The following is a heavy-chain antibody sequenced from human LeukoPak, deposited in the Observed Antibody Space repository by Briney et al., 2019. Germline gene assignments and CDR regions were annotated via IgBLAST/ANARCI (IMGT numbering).Heavy chain of an antibody. CDR1: GYTFTSYD. CDR2: VNPNSGNT. CDR3: ARGKRYYDSSGYYSRYFDY. V-gene: IGHV1-8*01. J-gene: IGHJ4*02. Sequence: ASVKVSCKASGYTFTSYDINWVRQATGQGLEWMRWVNPNSGNTGYAQKFQGRVTMTRNTSISTAYMELSSLRSEDTAVYYCARGKRYYDSSGYYSRYFDYWGQGTLVTVSS. D-gene: IGHD3-22*01.